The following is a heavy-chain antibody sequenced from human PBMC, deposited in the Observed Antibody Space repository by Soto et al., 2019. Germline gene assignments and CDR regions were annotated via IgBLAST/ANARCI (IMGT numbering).Heavy chain of an antibody. D-gene: IGHD3-9*01. CDR2: ISYDGSNK. CDR1: GFTFRSYS. Sequence: QVQLVESGGGVVQPGRSLRLSCAASGFTFRSYSMHWVRQAPGKGLEWVAVISYDGSNKYLADSVKGRFTISRANSKNTRYLQMNSLSPEDTAVYYCGRAFDAEGSSCDYWGQGTLVTVSS. V-gene: IGHV3-30-3*01. J-gene: IGHJ4*02. CDR3: GRAFDAEGSSCDY.